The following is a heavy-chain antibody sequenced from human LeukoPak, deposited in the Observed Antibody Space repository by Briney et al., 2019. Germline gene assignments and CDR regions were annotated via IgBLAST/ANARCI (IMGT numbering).Heavy chain of an antibody. V-gene: IGHV5-51*01. J-gene: IGHJ4*02. CDR1: GYSFTSYW. CDR2: IYPGDSDT. Sequence: GESLKISCKGSGYSFTSYWIGWVRQMPGKGLEWMGIIYPGDSDTRYSPSFQGQVTISADKSISTAYLQWSSLKVSDTAMYYCARAWDSSGYSFDYWGQGTLVTVSS. CDR3: ARAWDSSGYSFDY. D-gene: IGHD3-22*01.